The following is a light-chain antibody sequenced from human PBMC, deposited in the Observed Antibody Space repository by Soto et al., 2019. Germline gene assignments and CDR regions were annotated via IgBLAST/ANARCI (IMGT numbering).Light chain of an antibody. CDR2: DVS. V-gene: IGLV2-14*01. Sequence: QSALTQPASVSGSPRQSITISCTGTSSDVGGYNYVSWYQQHPGKAPKLMIYDVSNRPSGVSNRFSGSKSGNTASLTISGLQAEDEADYYCSSYTSSSTVVVFGGGTKLTVL. J-gene: IGLJ2*01. CDR1: SSDVGGYNY. CDR3: SSYTSSSTVVV.